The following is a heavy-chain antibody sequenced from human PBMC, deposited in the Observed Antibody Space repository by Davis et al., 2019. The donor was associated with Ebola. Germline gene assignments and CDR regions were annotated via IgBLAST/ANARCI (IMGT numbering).Heavy chain of an antibody. J-gene: IGHJ4*02. Sequence: SQTLSLTCAISGDSVSSNSAAWNFLLPSQSRRHELRGRKEYRSKWFVDYAVSVKSRITINPDTSKNQFSLQLTSVTPEDTAVYYCARDPPYDQGYDYWGQGTLVTVSS. CDR3: ARDPPYDQGYDY. CDR2: KEYRSKWFV. V-gene: IGHV6-1*01. CDR1: GDSVSSNSAA. D-gene: IGHD3-22*01.